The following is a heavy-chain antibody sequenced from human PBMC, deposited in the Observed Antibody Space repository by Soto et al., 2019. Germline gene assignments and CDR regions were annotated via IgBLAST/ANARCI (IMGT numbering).Heavy chain of an antibody. J-gene: IGHJ5*02. V-gene: IGHV4-31*03. CDR3: ARGGPSSKWLDP. CDR2: IYYTGST. Sequence: SETLSLTCIVSGGSISSGAHYWSWIRQHPGKGLEWIGFIYYTGSTYYNPSLKSRVTISVDTSKNQFSLNLGSVTAADTAVYFCARGGPSSKWLDPWGQGIQVTVSS. CDR1: GGSISSGAHY.